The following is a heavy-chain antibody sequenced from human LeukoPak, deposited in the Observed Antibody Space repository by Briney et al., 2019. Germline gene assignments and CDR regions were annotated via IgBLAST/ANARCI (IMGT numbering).Heavy chain of an antibody. J-gene: IGHJ4*02. V-gene: IGHV1-8*01. CDR2: MNPNSGNT. D-gene: IGHD7-27*01. Sequence: ASVKVSCKAAGSTFTSYDINWVRQATGQGLEWMGWMNPNSGNTGYAQKFQGRVTMTRNTSISTAYMELSSRRSEDTAVYYCARETGDSGYWGQGTLVTVSS. CDR3: ARETGDSGY. CDR1: GSTFTSYD.